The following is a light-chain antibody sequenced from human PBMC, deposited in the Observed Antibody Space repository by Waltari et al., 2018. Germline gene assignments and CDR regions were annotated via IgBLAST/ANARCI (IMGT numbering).Light chain of an antibody. CDR1: SSHVDGYRI. CDR2: DVS. J-gene: IGLJ2*01. V-gene: IGLV2-14*03. CDR3: SYYPDTHTPVV. Sequence: QSALTQTASLSASPGQSVTPPCTGGSSHVDGYRIISWFRPHPGKAPKLILYDVSNRASDISNRFSGYKSGNTASLTISRLQADDEADYFCSYYPDTHTPVVFGGGTKLTV.